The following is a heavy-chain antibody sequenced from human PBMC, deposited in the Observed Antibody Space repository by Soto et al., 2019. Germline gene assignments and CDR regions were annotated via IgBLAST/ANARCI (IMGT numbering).Heavy chain of an antibody. J-gene: IGHJ4*02. V-gene: IGHV3-23*01. D-gene: IGHD3-3*01. CDR3: ARGYDFWSGYYTFDY. CDR1: GFTFRSYA. CDR2: ISGSGGST. Sequence: VVLRLSFAASGFTFRSYAMSWVRQAPGKGLEWVSAISGSGGSTYYADSVKGRFTISRDNSKNTLYLQMNSLRAEDTAVYYCARGYDFWSGYYTFDYWGQGTLVTVSS.